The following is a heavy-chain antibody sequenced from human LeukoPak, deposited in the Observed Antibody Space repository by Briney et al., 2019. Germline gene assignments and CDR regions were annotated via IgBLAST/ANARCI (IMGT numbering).Heavy chain of an antibody. CDR3: ARDEYNWNVDAFDI. CDR1: GFTFSTYS. J-gene: IGHJ3*02. V-gene: IGHV3-21*01. Sequence: PGGSLRLSCAASGFTFSTYSMSWVRQAPGKGLEWVSSISSNSRYIYYADSMRGRFTISRDNAKNSLYLQMNSLRAEDTAVYYCARDEYNWNVDAFDIWGQGTVVTVSS. CDR2: ISSNSRYI. D-gene: IGHD1-20*01.